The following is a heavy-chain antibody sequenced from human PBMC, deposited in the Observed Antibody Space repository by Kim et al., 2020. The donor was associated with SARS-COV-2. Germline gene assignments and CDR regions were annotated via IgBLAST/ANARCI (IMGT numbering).Heavy chain of an antibody. CDR1: GFTFSSYG. CDR2: ISYDGSNK. J-gene: IGHJ4*02. Sequence: GGSLRLSCAASGFTFSSYGMHWVRQAPGKGLEWVAVISYDGSNKYYADSVKGRFTISRDNSKSTLCLQMTSLRAEDTAVYYCAIDPFIAVAGSPADYCGQGTLVTVSS. CDR3: AIDPFIAVAGSPADY. D-gene: IGHD6-19*01. V-gene: IGHV3-30*03.